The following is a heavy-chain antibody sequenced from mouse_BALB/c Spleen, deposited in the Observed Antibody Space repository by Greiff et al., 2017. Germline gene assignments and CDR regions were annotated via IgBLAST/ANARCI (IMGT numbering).Heavy chain of an antibody. J-gene: IGHJ2*01. Sequence: EVQGVESGGGLVKPGGSLKLSCAASGFTFSSYAMSWVRQTPEKRLEWVASISSGGSTYYPDSVKGRFTISRDNARNILYLQMSSLRSEDTAMYYCARRGGYGNYGFYFDYWGQGTTLTVSS. CDR2: ISSGGST. CDR1: GFTFSSYA. V-gene: IGHV5-6-5*01. CDR3: ARRGGYGNYGFYFDY. D-gene: IGHD2-1*01.